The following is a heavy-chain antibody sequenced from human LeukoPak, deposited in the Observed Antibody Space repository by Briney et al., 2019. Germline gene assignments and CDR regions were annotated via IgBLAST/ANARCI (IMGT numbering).Heavy chain of an antibody. V-gene: IGHV3-66*01. CDR2: IYRGGST. Sequence: PGRSLRLSCAASGFTFSSYAMHWVRQAPGKGLEWVAVIYRGGSTYYADSVKGRFTISRDNSKNTLYLQMNSLRAEDTAVYYCARGGVSWFGDPYYFDYWGQGTLVTVSS. CDR3: ARGGVSWFGDPYYFDY. J-gene: IGHJ4*02. CDR1: GFTFSSYA. D-gene: IGHD3-10*01.